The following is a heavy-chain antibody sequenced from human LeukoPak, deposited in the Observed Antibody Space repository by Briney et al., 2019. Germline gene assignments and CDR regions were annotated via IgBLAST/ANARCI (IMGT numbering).Heavy chain of an antibody. J-gene: IGHJ5*02. CDR3: AKGHDYDDHNWFDP. Sequence: QPGGSLRLSCAASGFTFSSYEMNWVRQAPGKGLEWVSYISTSGSIIYYADSVKGRFTISRDNSKNTLYLQMNSLRAEDTAVYYCAKGHDYDDHNWFDPWGQGTLVTVSS. CDR2: ISTSGSII. V-gene: IGHV3-48*03. CDR1: GFTFSSYE. D-gene: IGHD4-17*01.